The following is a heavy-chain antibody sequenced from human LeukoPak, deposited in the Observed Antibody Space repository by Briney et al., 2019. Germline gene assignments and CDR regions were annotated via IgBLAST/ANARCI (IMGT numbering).Heavy chain of an antibody. CDR2: INHSGST. V-gene: IGHV4-39*07. CDR3: ARVPYRYSYYYYYYYMDV. Sequence: SETLSLTCTVSGGSISSSSYYWSWIRQPPGKGLEWIGEINHSGSTNYNPSLKSRVTISVDTSKNQFSLKLSSVTASDTAVYYCARVPYRYSYYYYYYYMDVWGKGTTVTVSS. CDR1: GGSISSSSYY. D-gene: IGHD4-11*01. J-gene: IGHJ6*03.